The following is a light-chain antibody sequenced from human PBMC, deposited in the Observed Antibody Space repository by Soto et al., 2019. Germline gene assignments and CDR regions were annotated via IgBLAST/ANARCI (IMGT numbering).Light chain of an antibody. V-gene: IGLV2-8*01. Sequence: QSGLTQPPSASGSPGQSVTISCTGSSSDVGGYKYVSWYQQYPGKAPKLMIYAVSKRPSGVPDRFSGSKSGNTASLTVSGLQAEDEADYYCSSYAGSNNYIFGTGTKVTVL. CDR3: SSYAGSNNYI. CDR1: SSDVGGYKY. CDR2: AVS. J-gene: IGLJ1*01.